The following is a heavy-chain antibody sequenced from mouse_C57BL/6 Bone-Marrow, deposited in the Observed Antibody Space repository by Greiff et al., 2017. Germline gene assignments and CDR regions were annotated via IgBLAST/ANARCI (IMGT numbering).Heavy chain of an antibody. V-gene: IGHV14-2*01. Sequence: EVQGVESGAELVKPGASVKLSCTASGFNIQDYYMHWVKQRTEQGLEWIGRIDPEDGETKYAPKFQGKATITADTSSNTAYLQLSSLTSEDKAVYYGARGPMEDGFSYWGQGTLVTGSA. CDR2: IDPEDGET. CDR1: GFNIQDYY. D-gene: IGHD1-1*02. CDR3: ARGPMEDGFSY. J-gene: IGHJ3*01.